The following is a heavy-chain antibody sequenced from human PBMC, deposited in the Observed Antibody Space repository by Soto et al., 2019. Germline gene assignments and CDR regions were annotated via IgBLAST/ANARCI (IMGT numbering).Heavy chain of an antibody. Sequence: ASVKVSCKASGYTFTGYYMHWVRQAPGQGLELMGWINPNSGGTNYAQKFQGWVTMTRDTSISTAYMELSRLRSDDTAVYYCARSVSSGWYKNNWFDPWGQGTLVTVSS. CDR1: GYTFTGYY. J-gene: IGHJ5*02. CDR2: INPNSGGT. V-gene: IGHV1-2*04. D-gene: IGHD6-19*01. CDR3: ARSVSSGWYKNNWFDP.